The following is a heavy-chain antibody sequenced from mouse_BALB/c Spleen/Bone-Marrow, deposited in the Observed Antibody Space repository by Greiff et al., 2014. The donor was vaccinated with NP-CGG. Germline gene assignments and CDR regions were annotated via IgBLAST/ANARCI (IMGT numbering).Heavy chain of an antibody. V-gene: IGHV7-1*02. J-gene: IGHJ4*01. CDR1: GFTFSDFY. Sequence: EVMLVESGGGLVQPGGSLRLSCATPGFTFSDFYMEWVRQPPGKRLEWIAASRNKANVYTTEYSASVKGRFIVSRDTSQSILYLQMKALRAEDTAIYYCARNPRWLLAMDYWGQGASVTVSS. CDR2: SRNKANVYTT. D-gene: IGHD2-3*01. CDR3: ARNPRWLLAMDY.